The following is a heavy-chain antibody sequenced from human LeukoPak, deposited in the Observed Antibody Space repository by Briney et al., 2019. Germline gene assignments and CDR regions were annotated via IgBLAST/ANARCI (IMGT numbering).Heavy chain of an antibody. V-gene: IGHV1-2*02. Sequence: ASVKVSCKASGFTFTGYYMHWVRQAPGQGLEWMGWINPNSGGTNYAQKFQGRVTMTRDTSISTAYMELSRLRSDDTAAYYCARDLAAAASVDYWGQGTLVTVSP. J-gene: IGHJ4*02. CDR1: GFTFTGYY. CDR3: ARDLAAAASVDY. D-gene: IGHD6-13*01. CDR2: INPNSGGT.